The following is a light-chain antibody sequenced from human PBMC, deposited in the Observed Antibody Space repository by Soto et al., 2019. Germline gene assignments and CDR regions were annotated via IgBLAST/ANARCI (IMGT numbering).Light chain of an antibody. CDR3: QQRCNWPPVT. Sequence: VLTQSPATLSLSPGERATLSCRASQSVSGCLAWYQQKPGQAPRLLIYDTSDRATGIPARFSGSGSGTDFTLTISSLEPEDFAVYYCQQRCNWPPVTFGGGTKVDIK. CDR1: QSVSGC. CDR2: DTS. V-gene: IGKV3-11*01. J-gene: IGKJ4*01.